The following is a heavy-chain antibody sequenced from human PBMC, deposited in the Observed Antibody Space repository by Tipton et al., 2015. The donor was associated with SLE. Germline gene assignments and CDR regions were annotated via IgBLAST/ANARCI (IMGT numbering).Heavy chain of an antibody. CDR2: FYHRGTT. CDR1: GGSISSGSYY. Sequence: TLSLTCTVSGGSISSGSYYWSWIRQPAGKGLEWIGNFYHRGTTYYNPSLKSRVTISADTSKNHLSLKLTSVTAADTAVYYCAQAHLWGSYRYASDIWGQGTMVSVSS. CDR3: AQAHLWGSYRYASDI. D-gene: IGHD3-16*02. J-gene: IGHJ3*02. V-gene: IGHV4-61*09.